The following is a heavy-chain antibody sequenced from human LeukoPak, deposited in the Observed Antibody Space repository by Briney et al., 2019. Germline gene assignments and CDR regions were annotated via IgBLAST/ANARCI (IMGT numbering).Heavy chain of an antibody. J-gene: IGHJ4*02. CDR3: ARGVGFFDS. Sequence: GGSLRLSCAASGFIFNNYGMGWVRQAPGKGLEWLSAISGRGTTTYYADSLKGRFTVSRDNSKNTLYLQMDSLTVEDTAIYYCARGVGFFDSWGQGTLVTVSS. CDR2: ISGRGTTT. V-gene: IGHV3-23*01. CDR1: GFIFNNYG. D-gene: IGHD1-26*01.